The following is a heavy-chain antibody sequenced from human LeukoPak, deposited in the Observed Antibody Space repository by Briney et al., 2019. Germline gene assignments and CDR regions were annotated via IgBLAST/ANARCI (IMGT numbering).Heavy chain of an antibody. V-gene: IGHV4-59*01. CDR2: IYYSGST. CDR3: VRGGGYSYGSFDY. J-gene: IGHJ4*02. CDR1: GDSINDYY. D-gene: IGHD5-18*01. Sequence: SETLSLTCTVSGDSINDYYWSWIRQSPGKGLEWIGYIYYSGSTSYNPSLKSRVTISLDTSNNHFSLKLRSVTAADTAVYYCVRGGGYSYGSFDYWGQGTLVTVSS.